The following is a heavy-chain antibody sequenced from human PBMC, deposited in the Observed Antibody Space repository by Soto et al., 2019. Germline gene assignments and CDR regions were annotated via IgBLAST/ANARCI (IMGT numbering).Heavy chain of an antibody. CDR3: AKDEYYYDSSGYYGGEDYFDY. D-gene: IGHD3-22*01. CDR2: ISISGSSI. V-gene: IGHV3-23*01. J-gene: IGHJ4*02. Sequence: GGSLRLSCAASGFTFSNYAMTWVRQAPGKGLEWVSTISISGSSIYYADSVKGRFTISRDNSKNTLYLQMNSLRAEDTAVYYYAKDEYYYDSSGYYGGEDYFDYWGQGTLVTVSS. CDR1: GFTFSNYA.